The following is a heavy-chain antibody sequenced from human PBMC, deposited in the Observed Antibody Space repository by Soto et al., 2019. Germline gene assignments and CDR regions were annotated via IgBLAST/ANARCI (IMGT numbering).Heavy chain of an antibody. J-gene: IGHJ1*01. Sequence: SETLSLTCAVYGGSFSDYWWSWIRQPPGKGLEWIGEINHSGKTNYSPSLKSRVTISVDTSKNQFSLKLRSVTAADTAVYYCASTSSGWYYEYFQHWGQGTLVTV. CDR2: INHSGKT. CDR1: GGSFSDYW. V-gene: IGHV4-34*01. D-gene: IGHD6-19*01. CDR3: ASTSSGWYYEYFQH.